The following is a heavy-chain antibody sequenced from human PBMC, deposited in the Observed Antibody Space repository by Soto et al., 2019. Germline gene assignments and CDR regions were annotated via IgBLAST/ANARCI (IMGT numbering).Heavy chain of an antibody. CDR1: GGSISSGGYY. CDR2: IYYSGST. V-gene: IGHV4-31*03. Sequence: SETLSLTCTVSGGSISSGGYYWSWIRQHPGKGLEWIGYIYYSGSTYYNPSLKSRVTISVDTSKNQFSLKLSSVTAADTAVYYCARAAQLGYCSSTSCPPYFQHWGQGTLVTVSS. J-gene: IGHJ1*01. CDR3: ARAAQLGYCSSTSCPPYFQH. D-gene: IGHD2-2*01.